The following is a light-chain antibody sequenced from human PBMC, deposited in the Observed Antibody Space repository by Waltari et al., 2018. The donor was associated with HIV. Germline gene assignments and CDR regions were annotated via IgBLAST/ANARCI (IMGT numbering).Light chain of an antibody. J-gene: IGKJ4*01. Sequence: EVVLTQSPDTLSLSPGEGATLSCRASQTFKSNYLAWYQQKPGQAPRVLVYGISNRATGIPDRFSGSGSGTDFTLTISRLEPEDFAVYYCQQYGSTPLTFGGGTK. CDR3: QQYGSTPLT. CDR2: GIS. CDR1: QTFKSNY. V-gene: IGKV3-20*01.